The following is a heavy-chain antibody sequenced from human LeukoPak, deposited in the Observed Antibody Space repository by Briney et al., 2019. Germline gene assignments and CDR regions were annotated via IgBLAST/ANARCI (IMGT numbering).Heavy chain of an antibody. V-gene: IGHV2-70*11. CDR3: ARIPLSVISGWYSFDY. CDR2: IDWDDDK. CDR1: GFSLSTSGMC. J-gene: IGHJ4*02. D-gene: IGHD6-19*01. Sequence: SGPTLLNPTQTLTLTCTFSGFSLSTSGMCVSWIRQPPGKAVEWLARIDWDDDKYYSTSLKTRLTISKDTSKNQVVLTMTNMDPVDTATYYCARIPLSVISGWYSFDYWGQGTLVTVSS.